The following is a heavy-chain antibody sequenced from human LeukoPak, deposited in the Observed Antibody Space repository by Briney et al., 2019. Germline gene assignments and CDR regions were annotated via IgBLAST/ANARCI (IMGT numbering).Heavy chain of an antibody. CDR1: GFTFSSYA. V-gene: IGHV3-23*01. Sequence: GGSLRLSCAASGFTFSSYAMSWVRQALGKGLEWVSAISGSGGSTYYADSVKGRFTISRDNSKNTLYLQMNSLRAEDTAVYYCAKGGKYYYDSSGYSQDWGQGTLVTVSS. J-gene: IGHJ4*02. D-gene: IGHD3-22*01. CDR2: ISGSGGST. CDR3: AKGGKYYYDSSGYSQD.